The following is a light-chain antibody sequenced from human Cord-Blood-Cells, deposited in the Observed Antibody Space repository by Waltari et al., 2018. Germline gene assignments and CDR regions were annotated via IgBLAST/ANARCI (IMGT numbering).Light chain of an antibody. CDR2: GAS. CDR3: QQYNNWPPGT. CDR1: QSVSSN. V-gene: IGKV3-15*01. J-gene: IGKJ3*01. Sequence: EIVMTQSPATLSVSPGERATPPCRSSQSVSSNLAWYQQKPGQAPRLLIYGASTRATGIPARFSGSGSGTEFTLTISSLQSEDFAVYYCQQYNNWPPGTFGPGTKVDIK.